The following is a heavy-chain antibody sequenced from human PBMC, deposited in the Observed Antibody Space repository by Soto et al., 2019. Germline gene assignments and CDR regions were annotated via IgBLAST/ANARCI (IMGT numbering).Heavy chain of an antibody. V-gene: IGHV3-30-3*01. D-gene: IGHD1-1*01. Sequence: QVQQVESGGGVVQPGRSLRLSCAVSGFTLSSNALHWVRQAPGKGLGWVAVISYDGSSKYYADSVKGRFTISRDNSKNTLYLQRNSLRAEDRAGYYCARGGRGTASFDFLGQGTLVTVSS. CDR1: GFTLSSNA. J-gene: IGHJ4*02. CDR2: ISYDGSSK. CDR3: ARGGRGTASFDF.